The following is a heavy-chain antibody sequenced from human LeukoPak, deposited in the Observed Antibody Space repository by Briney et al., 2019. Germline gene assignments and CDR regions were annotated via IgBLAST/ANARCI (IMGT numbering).Heavy chain of an antibody. CDR3: ARVAAGKGYPFDY. D-gene: IGHD6-13*01. J-gene: IGHJ4*02. V-gene: IGHV4-39*07. CDR2: IFYKGGT. CDR1: SGSINTPNYY. Sequence: SETLSLTCTVSSGSINTPNYYWGWVRLPPGKALEWIGNIFYKGGTYYTPSLKSRVTISVDTSKNQFSLKLSSVTAADTAVYYCARVAAGKGYPFDYWGQGTLVTVSS.